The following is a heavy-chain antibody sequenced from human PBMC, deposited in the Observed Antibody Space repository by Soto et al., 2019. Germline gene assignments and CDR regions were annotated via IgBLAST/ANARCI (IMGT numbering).Heavy chain of an antibody. CDR3: AKVWIAAADY. J-gene: IGHJ4*02. CDR1: GFTFSSYG. CDR2: ISYDGSNK. Sequence: GGSLRLSCAASGFTFSSYGMHWVRQAPGKGLEWVAVISYDGSNKYYADSVKGRFTISRDNSKNTLYLQMNSLRAEDTAVYYCAKVWIAAADYWGQGTLVTVSS. D-gene: IGHD6-13*01. V-gene: IGHV3-30*18.